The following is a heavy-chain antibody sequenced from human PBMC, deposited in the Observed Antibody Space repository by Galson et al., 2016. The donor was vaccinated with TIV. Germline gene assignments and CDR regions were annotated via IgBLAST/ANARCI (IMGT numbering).Heavy chain of an antibody. J-gene: IGHJ4*02. CDR1: GFSFGDYG. CDR2: ISYDGSHK. CDR3: AKDPRLYGDYLLAYFDF. D-gene: IGHD4-17*01. Sequence: SLRLSCAAAGFSFGDYGMHWVRQAPGKGLEWVAVISYDGSHKSYKAFVKGRFTISRDNSKNTRYLVMESLRAEDTAVYFCAKDPRLYGDYLLAYFDFWGQGTLVAVSS. V-gene: IGHV3-30*18.